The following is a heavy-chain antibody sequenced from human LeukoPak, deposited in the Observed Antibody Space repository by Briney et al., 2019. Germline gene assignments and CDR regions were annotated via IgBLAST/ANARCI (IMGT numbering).Heavy chain of an antibody. CDR3: AVSQWELLN. Sequence: PGGSVTLFCAASGFTFSTYTMSCPRQAPGRGREWVTDISGSGGSTDYADSVKGRFTISRDNPKNTLYLQMNSLRAEDTALYYRAVSQWELLNWGPGTLVTVSS. V-gene: IGHV3-23*01. CDR1: GFTFSTYT. CDR2: ISGSGGST. D-gene: IGHD1-26*01. J-gene: IGHJ4*02.